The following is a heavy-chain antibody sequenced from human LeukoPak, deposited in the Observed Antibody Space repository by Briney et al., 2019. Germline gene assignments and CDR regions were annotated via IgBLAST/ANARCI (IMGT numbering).Heavy chain of an antibody. D-gene: IGHD6-13*01. CDR1: GYTFTSNY. CDR2: IIPIFGTA. J-gene: IGHJ4*02. CDR3: ASIIAAAGTFPDY. Sequence: EASVNVSFTASGYTFTSNYIHWVRQAPGQGLEWMGGIIPIFGTANYAQKFQGRVTITADESTSTAYMELSSLRSEDTAVYYCASIIAAAGTFPDYWGQGTLVTVSS. V-gene: IGHV1-69*13.